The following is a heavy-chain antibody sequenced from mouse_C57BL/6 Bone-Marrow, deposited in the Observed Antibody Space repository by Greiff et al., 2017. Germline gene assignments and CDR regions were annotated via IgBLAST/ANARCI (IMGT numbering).Heavy chain of an antibody. D-gene: IGHD1-1*01. CDR2: IRNKANGYTT. CDR3: ARYMGYYGSSDNYFDY. CDR1: GFTFTDYY. Sequence: EVKLVESGGGLVQPGGSLSLSCAASGFTFTDYYMSWVRQPPGKALEWLGFIRNKANGYTTEYSASVKGRFTISRDNSPSILYLQMNALRAEDSATYYCARYMGYYGSSDNYFDYWGQGTTLTVSS. J-gene: IGHJ2*01. V-gene: IGHV7-3*01.